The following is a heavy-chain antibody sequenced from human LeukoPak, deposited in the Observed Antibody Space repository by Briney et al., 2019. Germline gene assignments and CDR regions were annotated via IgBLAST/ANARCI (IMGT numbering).Heavy chain of an antibody. CDR2: IYSGGST. V-gene: IGHV3-53*01. D-gene: IGHD4-17*01. Sequence: GGSLRLSCAASGFTVSSNYMSWVRQAPGKGLEWVSVIYSGGSTYYADSVKGRFTISRDNSKNTLYLQMNSLRAEDTAVYYCARDLGDYGDYQDYWGQGTLVTVSS. CDR1: GFTVSSNY. CDR3: ARDLGDYGDYQDY. J-gene: IGHJ4*02.